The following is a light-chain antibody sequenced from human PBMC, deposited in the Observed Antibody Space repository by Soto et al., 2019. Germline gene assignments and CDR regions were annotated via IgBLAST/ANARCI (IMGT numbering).Light chain of an antibody. CDR3: SSYTSSSTLMV. V-gene: IGLV2-14*01. J-gene: IGLJ2*01. CDR1: SSDVGGYNY. CDR2: DVS. Sequence: QSALTQPASVSGSPGQSITISCTGTSSDVGGYNYVSWYQQHPARAPKLMIYDVSDRPSGVSNRFSCSKSGNTASLTISGLQAEDEADYYCSSYTSSSTLMVFGGGTKLTVL.